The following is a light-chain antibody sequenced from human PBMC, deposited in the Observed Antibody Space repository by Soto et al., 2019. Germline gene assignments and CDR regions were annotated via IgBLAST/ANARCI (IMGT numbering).Light chain of an antibody. J-gene: IGKJ4*01. CDR1: QSVYNNY. V-gene: IGKV3-20*01. CDR2: DAS. Sequence: EIVLTQSPGTLSLSPGERATLSCRASQSVYNNYFAWYQQKPGQAPRLLIYDASSRAAGIPARFRGSGSGTDFTLTIDTLEPEDLAVYYCQQYCGSPPLTFGGGIKVEL. CDR3: QQYCGSPPLT.